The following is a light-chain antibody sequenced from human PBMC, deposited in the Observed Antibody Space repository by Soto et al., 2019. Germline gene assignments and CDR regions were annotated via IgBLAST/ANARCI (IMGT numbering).Light chain of an antibody. V-gene: IGKV1-5*01. CDR3: QQSDTYPLT. Sequence: DIQMTQSPSTLSASVGDRVTITCRASQSIGTWLAWYQHRPGKAPSLLIYDASTLRSGVPSRFSGSGPGTEFTLTISSLQADDFATYYCQQSDTYPLTFGQGTRLEIK. CDR1: QSIGTW. CDR2: DAS. J-gene: IGKJ5*01.